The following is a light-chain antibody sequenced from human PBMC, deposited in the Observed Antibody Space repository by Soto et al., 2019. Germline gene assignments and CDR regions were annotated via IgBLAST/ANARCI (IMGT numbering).Light chain of an antibody. CDR1: QSISNY. CDR3: QQSFSTLPLT. V-gene: IGKV1-39*01. J-gene: IGKJ4*01. CDR2: AAS. Sequence: DIQMTQSPSSLSASVGDRVTITCRASQSISNYLNWYQQKPGKAPKLLIYAASSLQSGVPSRFSGRGSGTDFTLTISSLQPEDFATYYCQQSFSTLPLTFGGGTKVEIK.